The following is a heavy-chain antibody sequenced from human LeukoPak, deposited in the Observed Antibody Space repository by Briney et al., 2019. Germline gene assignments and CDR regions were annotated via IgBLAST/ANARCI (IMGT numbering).Heavy chain of an antibody. D-gene: IGHD1-26*01. Sequence: SQTLSLTCTVSGGPISSGDYYWSWIRQPPGKGLEWIGYIYYSGSTYYNPSLKSRVTISVDTSKNQFSLKLSSVTAADTAVYYCARQAFSGSYWGYYFDYWGQGTLVTVSS. V-gene: IGHV4-30-4*08. J-gene: IGHJ4*02. CDR3: ARQAFSGSYWGYYFDY. CDR1: GGPISSGDYY. CDR2: IYYSGST.